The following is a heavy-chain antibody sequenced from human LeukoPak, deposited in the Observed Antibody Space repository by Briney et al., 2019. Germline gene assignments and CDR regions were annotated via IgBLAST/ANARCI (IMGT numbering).Heavy chain of an antibody. CDR2: IRRKVYGGTA. CDR1: GFTFSDST. CDR3: TRGQGLYY. D-gene: IGHD3/OR15-3a*01. V-gene: IGHV3-49*03. J-gene: IGHJ4*02. Sequence: GGSLRLSSAASGFTFSDSTMSWYRQAPGKGLEWVGFIRRKVYGGTAEYAASVKGRFTISRDDSKSIAYLQMDSLKIEDSAVYYCTRGQGLYYWGQGTLVIVSS.